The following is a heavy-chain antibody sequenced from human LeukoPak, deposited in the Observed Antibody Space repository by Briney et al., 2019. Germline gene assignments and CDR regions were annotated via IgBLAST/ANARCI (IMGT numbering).Heavy chain of an antibody. CDR1: GGSISSGGYY. Sequence: SETLSLTCTVSGGSISSGGYYWSWIRQHPGKGLEWIGYIYYSGSTYYNPSLKSRVTISVDTSKNQFSLKLSSVTAADTAVYYCARGGAGTQLWFDYWGQGTLVTVSS. V-gene: IGHV4-31*03. CDR3: ARGGAGTQLWFDY. D-gene: IGHD5-18*01. CDR2: IYYSGST. J-gene: IGHJ4*02.